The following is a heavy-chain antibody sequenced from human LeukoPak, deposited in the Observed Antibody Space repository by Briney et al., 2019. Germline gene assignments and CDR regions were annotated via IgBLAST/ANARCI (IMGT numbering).Heavy chain of an antibody. CDR3: ASRGYCSGGSCHSDLDY. D-gene: IGHD2-15*01. J-gene: IGHJ4*02. CDR2: INHSGST. CDR1: GGSFSGYY. V-gene: IGHV4-34*01. Sequence: SETLSLTCAVYGGSFSGYYWSWIRQPPGKGLEWIGEINHSGSTNYNPSLKSRVTISVDTSKNQFSLKLSSVTAADTAVYYCASRGYCSGGSCHSDLDYWGQGTLVTVSS.